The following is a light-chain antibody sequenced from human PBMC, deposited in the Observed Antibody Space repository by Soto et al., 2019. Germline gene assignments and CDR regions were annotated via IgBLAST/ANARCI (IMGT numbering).Light chain of an antibody. CDR2: DAS. Sequence: QSALTQPASVSGSPGQSITISCAGTSRDVGGYNYVSWYQQHPGKAPKVMIYDASTRPSGVSSRFSGSKSGNTASLTISGLQAEDEADYYCSSYSSSTILYVFGTGTKLTVL. J-gene: IGLJ1*01. CDR1: SRDVGGYNY. V-gene: IGLV2-14*03. CDR3: SSYSSSTILYV.